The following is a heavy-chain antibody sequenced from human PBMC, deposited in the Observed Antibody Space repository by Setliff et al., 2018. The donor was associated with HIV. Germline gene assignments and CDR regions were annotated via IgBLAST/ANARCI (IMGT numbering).Heavy chain of an antibody. CDR3: AKDRSGRLLPQNYWYFDL. Sequence: SETLSLTCSVSGGSISSYYWSWIRQPAGKGLEWIGRIYPSGSTNYNPSLKSRVTMSIDTSKNQFSLKLNSVTAADTAVYYCAKDRSGRLLPQNYWYFDLWGPGTLVTVSS. CDR1: GGSISSYY. V-gene: IGHV4-4*07. D-gene: IGHD3-22*01. J-gene: IGHJ2*01. CDR2: IYPSGST.